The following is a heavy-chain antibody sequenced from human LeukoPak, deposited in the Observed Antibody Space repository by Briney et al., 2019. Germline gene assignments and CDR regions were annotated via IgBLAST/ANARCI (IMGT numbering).Heavy chain of an antibody. J-gene: IGHJ5*02. Sequence: PGGSLRLSCAVSGFSFTNFWMSWVRQAPGRGLEWVANIHPEGNEKYHVESVKGRFTISRDNTKNLLFLQMNGLRVEDTAVYYCARGHALSEYHWGQATLVTVSS. CDR2: IHPEGNEK. CDR3: ARGHALSEYH. CDR1: GFSFTNFW. V-gene: IGHV3-7*04.